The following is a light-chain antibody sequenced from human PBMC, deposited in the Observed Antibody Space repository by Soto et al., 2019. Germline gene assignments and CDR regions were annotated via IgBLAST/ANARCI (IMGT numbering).Light chain of an antibody. J-gene: IGKJ1*01. Sequence: DIQMTQSPSTLSGSVGGRVTITCRASQTISSWLAWYQQKPGKAPKLLIYKASTLASGVPSRFSGSGSGTEFTLTISSLQPDDFTTYYCQQYHFFSGTFGQGANVDI. CDR3: QQYHFFSGT. V-gene: IGKV1-5*03. CDR1: QTISSW. CDR2: KAS.